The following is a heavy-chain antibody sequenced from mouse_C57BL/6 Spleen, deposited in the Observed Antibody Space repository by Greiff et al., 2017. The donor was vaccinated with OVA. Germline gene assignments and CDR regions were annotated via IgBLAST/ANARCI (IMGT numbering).Heavy chain of an antibody. Sequence: VQLQQSGAELVRPGASVKLSCPASGFNIKDDYMHWVNQRPEQGLEWIGWIDPENGDTEYASKVQGKTTITADTSSNTADLQLSSLTSEDTAVYYCTRDNYWGQGTTLTVSS. CDR3: TRDNY. V-gene: IGHV14-4*01. D-gene: IGHD3-3*01. CDR1: GFNIKDDY. CDR2: IDPENGDT. J-gene: IGHJ2*01.